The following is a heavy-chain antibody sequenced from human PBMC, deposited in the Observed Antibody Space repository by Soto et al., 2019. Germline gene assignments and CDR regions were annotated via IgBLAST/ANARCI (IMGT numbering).Heavy chain of an antibody. Sequence: QVQLQASGPGLVNPSETLSLTCIVSGGNIRDYYWSWIRQSPEKGLEWIGYISDLGASYYNPSLKSRVTMSADTSRNEISLKLTSVTAADTAVYYCARSGGKGNTWGFDYWGQGALVSVSS. CDR3: ARSGGKGNTWGFDY. CDR1: GGNIRDYY. D-gene: IGHD7-27*01. J-gene: IGHJ4*02. CDR2: ISDLGAS. V-gene: IGHV4-59*08.